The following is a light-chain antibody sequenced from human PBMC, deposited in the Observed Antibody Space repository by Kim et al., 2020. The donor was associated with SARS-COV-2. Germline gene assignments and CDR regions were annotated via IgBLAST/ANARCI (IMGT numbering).Light chain of an antibody. CDR3: NSRDSSGNLWV. V-gene: IGLV3-19*01. CDR1: SRRSYY. J-gene: IGLJ3*02. Sequence: AWGQTVRITCQGDSRRSYYASWYQQKPGQAPVLVIYGKNNRPSGIPDRFSGSSSGNTASLTITGAQAEDEADYYCNSRDSSGNLWVFGGGTQLTVL. CDR2: GKN.